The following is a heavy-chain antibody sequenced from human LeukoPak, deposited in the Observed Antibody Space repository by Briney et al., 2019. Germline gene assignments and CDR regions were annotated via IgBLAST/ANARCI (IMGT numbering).Heavy chain of an antibody. D-gene: IGHD5-18*01. CDR2: IYYSGST. J-gene: IGHJ3*02. CDR3: ARLGGYSYGYSGAFDI. V-gene: IGHV4-39*02. CDR1: GGSISSSSYY. Sequence: PSETLSLTCTASGGSISSSSYYWGWIRQPPGKGLEWIGNIYYSGSTYYNPSLKSRVSIFVDTSKKHLSLRLSSVTAADTAVYYCARLGGYSYGYSGAFDIWGQGTMVTVSS.